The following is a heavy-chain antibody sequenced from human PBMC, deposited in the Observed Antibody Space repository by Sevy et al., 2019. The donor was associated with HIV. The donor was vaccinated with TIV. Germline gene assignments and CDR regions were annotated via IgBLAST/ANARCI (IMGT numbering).Heavy chain of an antibody. V-gene: IGHV3-49*03. Sequence: GGSLRLSCTASGFTFDDYTMSWFRQAPGKGLEWVGFIRSKAYGGTTEYAASLKGRFTISRDDSKSIAFLQMNSLKTDDTAVYYCTRDLGYYDSSRMYDYWGQGTLVTVSS. D-gene: IGHD3-22*01. CDR1: GFTFDDYT. CDR2: IRSKAYGGTT. CDR3: TRDLGYYDSSRMYDY. J-gene: IGHJ4*02.